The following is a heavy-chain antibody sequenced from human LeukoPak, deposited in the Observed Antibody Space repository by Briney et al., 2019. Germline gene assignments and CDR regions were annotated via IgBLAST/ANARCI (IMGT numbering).Heavy chain of an antibody. D-gene: IGHD5-24*01. V-gene: IGHV5-51*01. J-gene: IGHJ4*01. Sequence: GESLKISCKGSGYSFTSYWIAWVRQMPGKGLEWMGIISPGDSDTRYSPSFQGQVTISADKSISTAYLQWSSLKASDTAMYYCSRRLTLTGYNDYWGHGTLVTVSS. CDR1: GYSFTSYW. CDR3: SRRLTLTGYNDY. CDR2: ISPGDSDT.